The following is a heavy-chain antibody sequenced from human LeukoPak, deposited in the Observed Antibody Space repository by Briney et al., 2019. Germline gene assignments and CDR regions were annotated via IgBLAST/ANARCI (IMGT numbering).Heavy chain of an antibody. D-gene: IGHD3-10*01. CDR3: ARDRDRMVQGVTALFDY. J-gene: IGHJ4*02. V-gene: IGHV1-18*04. Sequence: GASVKVSCMTSGYTFTTYGISWVRQAPGQGLEWMGCISGSNGNTKYAQKVQGRVTMTTDTSTTTAYMEVRSLRSDDTAVYYCARDRDRMVQGVTALFDYWGQGTLVTVSS. CDR1: GYTFTTYG. CDR2: ISGSNGNT.